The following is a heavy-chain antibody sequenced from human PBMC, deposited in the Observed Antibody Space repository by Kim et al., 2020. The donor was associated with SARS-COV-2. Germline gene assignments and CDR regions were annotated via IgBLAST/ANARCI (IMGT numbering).Heavy chain of an antibody. V-gene: IGHV3-53*01. D-gene: IGHD2-21*02. Sequence: VNGRFPIARDNSRNTVYLQMNSLRADDTAVYYCARLGPVTANYYYGMDVWGQGTTVTVSS. CDR3: ARLGPVTANYYYGMDV. J-gene: IGHJ6*02.